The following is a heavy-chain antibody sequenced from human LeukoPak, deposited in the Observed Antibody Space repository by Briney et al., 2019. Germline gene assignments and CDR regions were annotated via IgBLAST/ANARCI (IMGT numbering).Heavy chain of an antibody. V-gene: IGHV3-30*18. CDR3: AKDLHSSGWYVDY. J-gene: IGHJ4*02. CDR1: GFTFSSYG. CDR2: ISYDGSNK. Sequence: PGRSLRLSCAASGFTFSSYGMHWVRQAPGKGLEWVAVISYDGSNKYYADSVKGRFTISRDNSKNTLYLQMNSLRAEDTAVYYCAKDLHSSGWYVDYWGQGTLVTVSS. D-gene: IGHD6-19*01.